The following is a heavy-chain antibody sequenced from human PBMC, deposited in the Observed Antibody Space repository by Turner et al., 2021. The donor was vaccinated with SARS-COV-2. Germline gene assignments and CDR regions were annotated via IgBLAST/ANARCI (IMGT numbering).Heavy chain of an antibody. V-gene: IGHV1-18*01. J-gene: IGHJ4*02. CDR1: VYTFTSYG. CDR3: ARGDIVVVVASTPGDYFDY. CDR2: ISAYNGNT. D-gene: IGHD2-15*01. Sequence: QVQLVQSGAEVKKPGASVKVSCKASVYTFTSYGISWVRQAPGQGLEWMGWISAYNGNTNDAQKLQGRVTMTTDTSTSTAYMELRSLRSDDTAVYYCARGDIVVVVASTPGDYFDYWGQGTLVTVSS.